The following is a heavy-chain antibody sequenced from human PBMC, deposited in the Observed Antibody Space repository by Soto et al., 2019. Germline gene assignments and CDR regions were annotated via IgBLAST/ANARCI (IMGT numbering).Heavy chain of an antibody. V-gene: IGHV1-69*06. CDR3: ARDYYDSSGYYCLDY. D-gene: IGHD3-22*01. CDR1: GGTFSSYA. Sequence: SVKVSCKASGGTFSSYAISWVRQAPGQGLEWMGGIIPIFGTANYAQKFQGRVTITADKSTSTAYMELSSLRSEDTAVYYCARDYYDSSGYYCLDYWGQGTLVTVYS. J-gene: IGHJ4*02. CDR2: IIPIFGTA.